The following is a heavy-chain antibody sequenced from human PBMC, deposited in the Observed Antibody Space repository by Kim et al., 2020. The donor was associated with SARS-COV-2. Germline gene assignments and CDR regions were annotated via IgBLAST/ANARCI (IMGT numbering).Heavy chain of an antibody. J-gene: IGHJ4*02. CDR2: ST. Sequence: STSYIPPLKGRVTISVDTSKKPFSLKLSSVTAADTAVYYCARSSSSWTDYWGQGTLVTVSS. D-gene: IGHD6-13*01. CDR3: ARSSSSWTDY. V-gene: IGHV4-59*01.